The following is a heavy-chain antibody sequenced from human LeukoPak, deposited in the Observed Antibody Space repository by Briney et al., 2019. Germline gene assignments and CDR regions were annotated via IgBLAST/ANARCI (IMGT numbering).Heavy chain of an antibody. D-gene: IGHD3-10*01. J-gene: IGHJ1*01. CDR3: ARDRYYGSGSLSLAFQH. V-gene: IGHV1-69*01. CDR1: GGTFSSYA. CDR2: IIPIFGTA. Sequence: SVKVSCKASGGTFSSYAISWVRQAPGQGLEWMGGIIPIFGTANYAQKFQGRVTITADEYTSTTSMELSSLTSEDTAVYYCARDRYYGSGSLSLAFQHWGQATLVTVSS.